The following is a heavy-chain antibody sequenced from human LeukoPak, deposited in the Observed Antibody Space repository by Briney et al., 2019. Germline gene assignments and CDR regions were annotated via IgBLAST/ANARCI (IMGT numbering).Heavy chain of an antibody. CDR3: ARDVMYAFDF. Sequence: VASVKVSCKAFGYSFTRNGISWVRQAPGRGREWMGWISTNSDNTNCAQNLQGRVTMTTDTSASTAYMELRSLSSDDTAVYYCARDVMYAFDFWGQGTLVTVSS. CDR1: GYSFTRNG. V-gene: IGHV1-18*04. CDR2: ISTNSDNT. J-gene: IGHJ5*01. D-gene: IGHD2-8*01.